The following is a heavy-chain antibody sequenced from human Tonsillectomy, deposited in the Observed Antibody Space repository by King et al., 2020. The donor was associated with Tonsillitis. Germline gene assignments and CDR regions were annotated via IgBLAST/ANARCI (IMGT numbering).Heavy chain of an antibody. D-gene: IGHD2-15*01. CDR1: GFTFSSSW. CDR3: ARGVVAAIFDY. Sequence: LLASGGGLVQPGGSLRLSCAASGFTFSSSWMRWVRQAPGKVPAWVAPLTQDGNEIYYVDSVKGRFTISRDNANNSLYLQMNSLRAEDTAVYYCARGVVAAIFDYWGLGTLVTVSS. J-gene: IGHJ4*02. V-gene: IGHV3-7*03. CDR2: LTQDGNEI.